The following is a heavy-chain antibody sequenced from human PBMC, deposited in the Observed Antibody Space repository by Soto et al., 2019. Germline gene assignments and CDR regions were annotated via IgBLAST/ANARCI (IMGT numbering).Heavy chain of an antibody. CDR3: AQSGGNGWFADAFDV. CDR1: GYIVSSYY. V-gene: IGHV3-53*01. CDR2: IYSGGST. J-gene: IGHJ3*01. D-gene: IGHD6-19*01. Sequence: EVQLVESGGGLIQPGGSLRLSCAGSGYIVSSYYMSWVRQAPGKGLEWISVIYSGGSTYYADSVKGRFTISRDNSENTLYLQLNSLRAEDTAMYYCAQSGGNGWFADAFDVWGQGTMVTVSS.